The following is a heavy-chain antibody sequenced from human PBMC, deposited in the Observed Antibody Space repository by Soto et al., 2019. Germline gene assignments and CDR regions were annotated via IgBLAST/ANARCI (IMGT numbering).Heavy chain of an antibody. D-gene: IGHD6-19*01. V-gene: IGHV5-10-1*01. J-gene: IGHJ6*02. Sequence: GESLKISCNGSGYSFTSDWISWGRQMPWKGLEWMGRIDPSDSYTNYSPSFQGHVTISADKSISTAYLQWSSLKASDTAMYYCARHDVGVAVAGTLHYYYGMDVWGQGTTVTVSS. CDR2: IDPSDSYT. CDR3: ARHDVGVAVAGTLHYYYGMDV. CDR1: GYSFTSDW.